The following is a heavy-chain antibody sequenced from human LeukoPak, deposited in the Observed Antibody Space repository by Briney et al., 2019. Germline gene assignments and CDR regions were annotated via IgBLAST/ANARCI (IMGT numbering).Heavy chain of an antibody. J-gene: IGHJ4*02. CDR2: IYYSGST. CDR1: GGSIGSYY. D-gene: IGHD1-26*01. V-gene: IGHV4-59*08. CDR3: ARHGTLGSTTYPLDY. Sequence: SETLSLTCTVSGGSIGSYYWSWIRQAPGKGLEWIGNIYYSGSTNYNPSLKSRVTVSVDTSKNQFSLKLSSVTAADTAVYYCARHGTLGSTTYPLDYWGQGTLVTVSS.